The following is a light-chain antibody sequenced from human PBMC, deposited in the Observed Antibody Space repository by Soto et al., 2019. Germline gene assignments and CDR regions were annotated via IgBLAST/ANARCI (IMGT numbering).Light chain of an antibody. Sequence: DIQMTQSPSTLSASVGDRVTITCRASQSISSWLAWYQQKPGKAPKLLIYKASSLESGVPSGFSGSGSGTEFTLTISSLQPDDFATYYCKQYNSYWTFGQGTKVEIK. J-gene: IGKJ1*01. V-gene: IGKV1-5*03. CDR3: KQYNSYWT. CDR1: QSISSW. CDR2: KAS.